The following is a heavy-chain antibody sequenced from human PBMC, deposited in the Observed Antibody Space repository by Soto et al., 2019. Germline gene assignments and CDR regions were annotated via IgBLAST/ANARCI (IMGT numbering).Heavy chain of an antibody. J-gene: IGHJ4*02. CDR3: GSIQWGSSSPIDY. D-gene: IGHD6-13*01. V-gene: IGHV4-34*01. Sequence: PSETMSLTCAVXGGSFSGYYWTWIRQHTGTGLEWIGEINHSGSTNYNPSLKSRVTISVDTSKNTLYLQMNSLRAEDTAVYYCGSIQWGSSSPIDYWGQGTLVTVSS. CDR2: INHSGST. CDR1: GGSFSGYY.